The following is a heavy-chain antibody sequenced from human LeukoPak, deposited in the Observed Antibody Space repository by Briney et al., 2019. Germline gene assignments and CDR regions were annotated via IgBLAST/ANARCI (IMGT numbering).Heavy chain of an antibody. Sequence: SETLSLTCAVYGGSFSGYYWSWIRQPPGKGLEWIGEINHGGSTNYNPSLKSRVTISVDTSKNQFSLKLSSVTAADTAVYYCARTGRYYYDSSGLSFDPWGQGTLVTVSS. CDR2: INHGGST. CDR3: ARTGRYYYDSSGLSFDP. D-gene: IGHD3-22*01. V-gene: IGHV4-34*01. J-gene: IGHJ5*02. CDR1: GGSFSGYY.